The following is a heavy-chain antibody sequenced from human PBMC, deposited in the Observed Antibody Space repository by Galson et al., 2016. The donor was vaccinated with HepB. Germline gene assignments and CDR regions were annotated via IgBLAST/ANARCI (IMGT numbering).Heavy chain of an antibody. V-gene: IGHV1-69*13. Sequence: SVKVSCKASGGTFSSYAITWVRQAPGQGLEWMGGITGMFGTVNYAQKFQGRLTITADELTSTAYMELSSLRSEDTAVYYCARGRNYYVAYLDHWGQGALVTVSS. CDR1: GGTFSSYA. CDR3: ARGRNYYVAYLDH. CDR2: ITGMFGTV. D-gene: IGHD1-26*01. J-gene: IGHJ4*02.